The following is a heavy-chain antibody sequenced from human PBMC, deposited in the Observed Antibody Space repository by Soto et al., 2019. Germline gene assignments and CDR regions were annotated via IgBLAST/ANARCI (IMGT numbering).Heavy chain of an antibody. J-gene: IGHJ3*02. CDR3: ARDTIKVVAAKPHDAFDI. Sequence: GGSLRLSCAASGFTFSDYYMSWIRQAPGKGLEWVSYISSSGSTIYYADSVKGRFTISRDNAKNSLYLQMSSLRAEDTAVYYCARDTIKVVAAKPHDAFDIWGQGTMVTVSS. CDR2: ISSSGSTI. CDR1: GFTFSDYY. D-gene: IGHD2-15*01. V-gene: IGHV3-11*01.